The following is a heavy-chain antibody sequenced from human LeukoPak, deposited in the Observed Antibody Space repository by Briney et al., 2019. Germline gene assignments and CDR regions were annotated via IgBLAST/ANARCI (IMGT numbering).Heavy chain of an antibody. D-gene: IGHD4-17*01. V-gene: IGHV1-8*01. Sequence: HWASVKVSCKASGYTFTSYDINWVRQATGQGLEWMGWMNPNSGNTDYAQKFQGRVTMTRNTSISTAYMELNSLRSEDTAVYYCARGTVTSNWFDPWGQGTLVTVSS. CDR3: ARGTVTSNWFDP. J-gene: IGHJ5*02. CDR1: GYTFTSYD. CDR2: MNPNSGNT.